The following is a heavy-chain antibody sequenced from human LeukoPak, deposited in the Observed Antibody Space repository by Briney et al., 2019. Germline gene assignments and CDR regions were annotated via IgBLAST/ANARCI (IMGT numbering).Heavy chain of an antibody. D-gene: IGHD3-9*01. J-gene: IGHJ3*02. V-gene: IGHV4-59*12. CDR1: GGSISSYY. CDR3: ARDGAPLRYFDWLLALDAFDI. CDR2: IYYSGST. Sequence: PSETLSLTCTVSGGSISSYYWSWIRQPPGKGLEWIGYIYYSGSTNYNPSLKSRVTMSVDTSKNQFSLKLSSVTAADTAVYYCARDGAPLRYFDWLLALDAFDIWGQGTMVTVSS.